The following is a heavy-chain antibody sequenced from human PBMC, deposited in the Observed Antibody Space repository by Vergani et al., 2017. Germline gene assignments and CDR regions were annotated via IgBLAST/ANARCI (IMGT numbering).Heavy chain of an antibody. CDR1: GGTFSSYA. D-gene: IGHD2-15*01. V-gene: IGHV1-69*04. Sequence: QVQLVQSGAEVKKPGSSVKVSCKASGGTFSSYAISWVRQAPGQGLEWMGRIIPILGIANYAQKFQGRVTITRDTSASTAYMELSSLRSEDTAVYYCARGNCGGSCYSNMDVWGQGTTVTVSS. J-gene: IGHJ6*02. CDR3: ARGNCGGSCYSNMDV. CDR2: IIPILGIA.